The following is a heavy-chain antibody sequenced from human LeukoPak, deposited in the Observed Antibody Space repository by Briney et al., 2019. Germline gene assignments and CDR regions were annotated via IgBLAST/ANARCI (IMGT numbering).Heavy chain of an antibody. CDR3: ARAGMHYYYYYMDV. CDR1: GDSISSGDYY. V-gene: IGHV4-61*02. J-gene: IGHJ6*03. D-gene: IGHD1-26*01. CDR2: ISSSGST. Sequence: PSQTLSLTCTVSGDSISSGDYYWSWIRQPAGKGLEWIGRISSSGSTNYNPSLKSRVTISVDTSKNQFSLKLSSVTAADTAVYYCARAGMHYYYYYMDVWGKGTTVTISS.